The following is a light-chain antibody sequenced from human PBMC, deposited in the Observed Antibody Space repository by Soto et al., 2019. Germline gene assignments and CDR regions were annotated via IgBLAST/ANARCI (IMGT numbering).Light chain of an antibody. Sequence: IVMTQSPATLSVSPGERATLSCRASQTIDNKLAWYQQRPGQAPRLLIYGASIRATGIPARFSGSGSGTEFTLTISGLHSEDFGVYSCQQYKDWRTFGQGTNVDI. CDR2: GAS. J-gene: IGKJ1*01. V-gene: IGKV3-15*01. CDR1: QTIDNK. CDR3: QQYKDWRT.